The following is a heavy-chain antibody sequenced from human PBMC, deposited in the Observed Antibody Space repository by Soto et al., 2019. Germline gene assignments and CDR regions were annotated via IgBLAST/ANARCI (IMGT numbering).Heavy chain of an antibody. J-gene: IGHJ6*02. CDR2: IYYTGGT. CDR1: GGSISTFY. V-gene: IGHV4-59*01. D-gene: IGHD6-13*01. CDR3: ARGRTSSWYVVGYGMDV. Sequence: PSETLSLTCTLSGGSISTFYWSWIRQPPGKGLEWIGYIYYTGGTNYNPSLKSRVTISVDTSNNQFSLKLTSVTAADTAVYYCARGRTSSWYVVGYGMDVWGQGTTVTVSS.